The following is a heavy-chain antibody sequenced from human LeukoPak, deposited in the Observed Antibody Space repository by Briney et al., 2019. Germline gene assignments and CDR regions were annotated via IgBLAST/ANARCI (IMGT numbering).Heavy chain of an antibody. CDR1: GFTFSSYE. V-gene: IGHV3-48*03. CDR3: ARSGSGYPYYYYYMDV. Sequence: GGSLRLSCAASGFTFSSYEMNWVRQAPGKGLEWVSYISSSGSTIYYADSVKGRFTISRDNAKNSLYLQMNSLRAEDTAVYYCARSGSGYPYYYYYMDVWGKGTTVTISS. J-gene: IGHJ6*03. D-gene: IGHD3-22*01. CDR2: ISSSGSTI.